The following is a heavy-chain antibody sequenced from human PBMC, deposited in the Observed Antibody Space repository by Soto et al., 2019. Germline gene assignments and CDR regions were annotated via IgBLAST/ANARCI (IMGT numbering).Heavy chain of an antibody. V-gene: IGHV1-18*01. Sequence: QVHLVQSGAEVKKPGASVKVSCKGSGYDFTTYGITWVRQAPGQGLEWMAWISAHNGNTDYAQKLQGRGTVTRDTSTRTAYMELRSLRSDDTARYYCARGRYGDYWGQGALVTVSS. CDR3: ARGRYGDY. D-gene: IGHD1-26*01. CDR2: ISAHNGNT. CDR1: GYDFTTYG. J-gene: IGHJ4*02.